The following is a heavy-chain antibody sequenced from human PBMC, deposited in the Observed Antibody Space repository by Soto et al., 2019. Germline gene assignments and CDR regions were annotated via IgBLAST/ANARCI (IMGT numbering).Heavy chain of an antibody. Sequence: PSETLSLTCAVSGVSITRGGSSWTWIRQPPGKGLEWIAYVYYTGTIYSNPSLSSRVSLSVDTSRDHFSLTLRSVTAVDTAVYFCVRGGSRRSHGLFDFWGRGALVTVSS. D-gene: IGHD3-16*01. J-gene: IGHJ4*02. CDR2: VYYTGTI. V-gene: IGHV4-30-2*01. CDR1: GVSITRGGSS. CDR3: VRGGSRRSHGLFDF.